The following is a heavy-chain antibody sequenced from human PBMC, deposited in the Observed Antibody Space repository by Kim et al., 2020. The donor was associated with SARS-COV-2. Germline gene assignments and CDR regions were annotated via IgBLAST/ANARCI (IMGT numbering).Heavy chain of an antibody. D-gene: IGHD3-10*01. Sequence: SVKGRFTISRDNSKNTLYLQMNSLRAEDTAVYYCASNRYYYGSGSYHFDYWGQGTLVTVSP. V-gene: IGHV3-30*07. CDR3: ASNRYYYGSGSYHFDY. J-gene: IGHJ4*02.